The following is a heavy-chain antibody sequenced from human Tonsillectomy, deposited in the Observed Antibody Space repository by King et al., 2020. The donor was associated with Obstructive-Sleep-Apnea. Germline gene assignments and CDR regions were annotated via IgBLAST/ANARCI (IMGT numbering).Heavy chain of an antibody. V-gene: IGHV1-18*01. CDR3: ARDLFYYSSGTSDEDTFDI. J-gene: IGHJ3*02. CDR2: ISGHNGDT. D-gene: IGHD3-10*01. CDR1: GYNFKTYG. Sequence: QLVQSGGEVKKPGASVRVSCKASGYNFKTYGLSWVRQAPGQGLEWMGWISGHNGDTNYAQRLRGRVVMTADTTTRTAYMELSSLTPDDTAVYYCARDLFYYSSGTSDEDTFDIWGQGTMVTVSS.